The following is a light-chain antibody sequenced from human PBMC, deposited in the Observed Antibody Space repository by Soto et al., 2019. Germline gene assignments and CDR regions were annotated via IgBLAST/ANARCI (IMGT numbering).Light chain of an antibody. Sequence: EIVMTQFPATLSVSPGERATLSCRASQSVRSNLAWYQQKPGQAPRLLIFAASTRATVIPARFRGSGSGTEFTLTISDLQSEDFAVYYCQQYGNWPRTFGQGTKVDIK. CDR3: QQYGNWPRT. CDR1: QSVRSN. J-gene: IGKJ1*01. CDR2: AAS. V-gene: IGKV3-15*01.